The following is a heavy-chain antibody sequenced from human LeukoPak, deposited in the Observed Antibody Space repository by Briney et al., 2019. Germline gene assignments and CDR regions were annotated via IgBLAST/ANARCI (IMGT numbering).Heavy chain of an antibody. V-gene: IGHV3-23*01. CDR3: AKASGQIDCSSTSCPLGPHDAFDI. CDR2: ISGSGGST. D-gene: IGHD2-2*01. J-gene: IGHJ3*02. Sequence: PGRTLRLSCAASGFTFTSYGITWVRQAPGTALEYFSAISGSGGSTYYADSVKARFTISRHKSKTTLYLQMNSLRGEDTAVYYCAKASGQIDCSSTSCPLGPHDAFDIWGQGTMVTVSS. CDR1: GFTFTSYG.